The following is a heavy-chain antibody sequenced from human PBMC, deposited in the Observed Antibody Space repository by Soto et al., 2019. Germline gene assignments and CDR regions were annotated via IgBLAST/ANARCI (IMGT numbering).Heavy chain of an antibody. Sequence: EVQLVESGGGLVKPGGSLRLSCAASGFTFSNAWMNWVRQAPGKGLEWVGRIKSKTDGGTTDYAAPVKGRFTISRDDSKNTLYLQMNSLKTEDKAVYFCTTDLDTAMRADYWGQGTLVTVSS. CDR3: TTDLDTAMRADY. J-gene: IGHJ4*02. D-gene: IGHD5-18*01. CDR1: GFTFSNAW. V-gene: IGHV3-15*07. CDR2: IKSKTDGGTT.